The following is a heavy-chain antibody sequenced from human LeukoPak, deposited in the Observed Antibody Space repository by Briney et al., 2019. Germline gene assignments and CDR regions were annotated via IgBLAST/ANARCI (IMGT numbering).Heavy chain of an antibody. CDR3: ARVFGTTAWYMDV. D-gene: IGHD1-1*01. V-gene: IGHV3-7*01. CDR1: GFTFSSYW. J-gene: IGHJ6*03. Sequence: GGSLRLPCAASGFTFSSYWMSWVRQAPGKGLEWVANIKQDGSEKYYVESVKGRFTISRDNAKNSLYLQMNSLRAEETAVYYCARVFGTTAWYMDVWGKGTTVTVSS. CDR2: IKQDGSEK.